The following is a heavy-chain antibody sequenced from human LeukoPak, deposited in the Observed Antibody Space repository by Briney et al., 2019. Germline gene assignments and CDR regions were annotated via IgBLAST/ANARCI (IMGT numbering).Heavy chain of an antibody. CDR3: ARDHYYDGRGRFDP. CDR1: GGSVTSGIYH. V-gene: IGHV4-39*07. CDR2: FYFDGGT. Sequence: PSETLSLTCSVSGGSVTSGIYHWGWIRQPPGKGLEWIGSFYFDGGTHYNPSLLSRVTVSIDTSKNQFSLRLSSVTAADTALYYCARDHYYDGRGRFDPWGPGTLVTVSS. D-gene: IGHD3-16*01. J-gene: IGHJ5*02.